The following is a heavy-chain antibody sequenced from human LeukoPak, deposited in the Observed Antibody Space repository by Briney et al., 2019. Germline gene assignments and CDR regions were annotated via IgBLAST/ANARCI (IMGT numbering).Heavy chain of an antibody. CDR2: INADNGNT. J-gene: IGHJ5*02. CDR3: ARAIVVLPSANWFDP. CDR1: GYTFTTYA. V-gene: IGHV1-3*01. Sequence: ASVKVSCKTSGYTFTTYAIHWVRQAPGQRLEWMGWINADNGNTKCSQKFQGRVTITRDTSASTAYMKLSSLRSEDTAVYYCARAIVVLPSANWFDPWGQGTPVTVSS. D-gene: IGHD2-2*01.